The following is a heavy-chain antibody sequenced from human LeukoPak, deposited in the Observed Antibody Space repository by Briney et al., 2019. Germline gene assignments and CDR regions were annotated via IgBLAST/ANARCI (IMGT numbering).Heavy chain of an antibody. CDR2: MDGGGSAT. CDR1: GFAFNSYW. J-gene: IGHJ4*02. D-gene: IGHD2-8*01. Sequence: GGSLRLSCAASGFAFNSYWMSWVRQTPGKGLEWVATMDGGGSATYYVDSVKGRFTITRDNARNSLFLQMNSLRAEDTALYYCANEEWYRFDYWGQGTLVTVPS. V-gene: IGHV3-7*03. CDR3: ANEEWYRFDY.